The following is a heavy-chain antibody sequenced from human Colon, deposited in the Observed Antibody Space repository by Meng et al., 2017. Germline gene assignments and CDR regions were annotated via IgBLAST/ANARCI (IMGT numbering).Heavy chain of an antibody. Sequence: VPVKRCGPSMGQTYQPLSPTCPVSVGSIRSGDYYWSWIRQPPGKGLEWIGYIYYSGSTYSNASLKSRVTISIGRSKNQFSLKLSSVTAADTAVYYCARDRKHYGERGWFDPWGQGTLVTVSS. D-gene: IGHD4-17*01. J-gene: IGHJ5*02. V-gene: IGHV4-30-4*01. CDR3: ARDRKHYGERGWFDP. CDR1: VGSIRSGDYY. CDR2: IYYSGST.